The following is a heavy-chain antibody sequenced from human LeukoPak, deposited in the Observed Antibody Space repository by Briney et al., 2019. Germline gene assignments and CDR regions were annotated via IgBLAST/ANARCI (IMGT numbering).Heavy chain of an antibody. CDR1: GFTFSDYY. CDR2: ISSSGSTI. D-gene: IGHD5-24*01. J-gene: IGHJ6*04. V-gene: IGHV3-11*04. Sequence: AGSLRLSCAASGFTFSDYYMSWIRQAPGKGLEWVSYISSSGSTIYYADSVKGRFTISRDNAKNSLYLQMNSLRAEDTAVYYCARDFAFGDGYPVVWGKGTTVTVSS. CDR3: ARDFAFGDGYPVV.